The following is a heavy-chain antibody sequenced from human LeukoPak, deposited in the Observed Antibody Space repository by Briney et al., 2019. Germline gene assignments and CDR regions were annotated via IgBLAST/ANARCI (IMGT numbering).Heavy chain of an antibody. D-gene: IGHD1-1*01. J-gene: IGHJ6*02. CDR2: IYYSGST. V-gene: IGHV4-59*12. CDR3: ARGRRYDWNDYYYYGMDV. CDR1: GDSITSYY. Sequence: SETLSLTCTVSGDSITSYYWSWIRQPPGKGLEWIGYIYYSGSTNYNPPLKSRVTISVDTSKNQFSLELSSVTAADTAVYYCARGRRYDWNDYYYYGMDVWGQGTTVTVSS.